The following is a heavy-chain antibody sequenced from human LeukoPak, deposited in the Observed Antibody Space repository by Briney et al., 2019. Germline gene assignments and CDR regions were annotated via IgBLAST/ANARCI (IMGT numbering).Heavy chain of an antibody. J-gene: IGHJ6*02. CDR3: ARGSRVPAVPPSTKDYYGMDV. V-gene: IGHV3-30-3*01. Sequence: PGRSLRLSCAASGFTFSSYAMHRVRQAPGKGLEWVAVISYDGSNKYYADSVKGRFTISRDNSKNTLYLQMNSLRAEDTAVYYCARGSRVPAVPPSTKDYYGMDVWGQGTTVTVSS. CDR2: ISYDGSNK. D-gene: IGHD2-2*01. CDR1: GFTFSSYA.